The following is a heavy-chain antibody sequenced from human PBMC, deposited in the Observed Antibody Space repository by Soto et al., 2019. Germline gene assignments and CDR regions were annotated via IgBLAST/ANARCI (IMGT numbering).Heavy chain of an antibody. CDR3: AREGGTYYFDY. V-gene: IGHV3-11*01. CDR2: ISSSGGTI. J-gene: IGHJ4*02. Sequence: PGGSLRLSCATSGFTLSDYYMSWIRQAPGKGLEWVSYISSSGGTIYYADSVKGRFSISRDNAKNSLYLQMNSLRAEDTAVYYCAREGGTYYFDYWGQGALVTVSS. CDR1: GFTLSDYY. D-gene: IGHD1-26*01.